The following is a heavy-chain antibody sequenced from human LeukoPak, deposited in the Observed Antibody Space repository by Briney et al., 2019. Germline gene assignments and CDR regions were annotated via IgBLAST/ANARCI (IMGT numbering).Heavy chain of an antibody. D-gene: IGHD4-11*01. CDR3: AGGGHSNYGY. Sequence: PSETLSLTCAVYGGSFSGYYWSGIRQPPGKGLEWIGEINHSGSTNYNPSLKSRVTISVDTSKNQFSLKLSSVTAADTAVYYCAGGGHSNYGYWGQGTLVTVSS. J-gene: IGHJ4*02. V-gene: IGHV4-34*01. CDR1: GGSFSGYY. CDR2: INHSGST.